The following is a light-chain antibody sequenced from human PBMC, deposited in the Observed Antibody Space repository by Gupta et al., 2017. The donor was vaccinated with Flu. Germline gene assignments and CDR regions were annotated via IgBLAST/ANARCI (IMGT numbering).Light chain of an antibody. CDR3: QQYHTSPQT. J-gene: IGKJ1*01. Sequence: DIVMTQSPDSLAVSLGERATINCKSSQNVFSGSKNKNHIAWYQQKPGQPPRLLISWASTRESGVPDRFSGSGSGTDFTLTISSLQAEDVAVYYCQQYHTSPQTFGQGTNVEIK. CDR1: QNVFSGSKNKNH. CDR2: WAS. V-gene: IGKV4-1*01.